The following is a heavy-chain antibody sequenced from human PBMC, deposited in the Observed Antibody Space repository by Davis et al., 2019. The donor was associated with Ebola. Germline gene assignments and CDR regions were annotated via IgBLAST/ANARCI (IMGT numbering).Heavy chain of an antibody. J-gene: IGHJ4*02. Sequence: GESLKISCAASGFTFSTYSMSWVRQAPGKGLEWVSSISSDSDYIYYADSVKGRFTISRDNSKNTLYLQMNSLRAEDTAVYYCARATGCDYWGQGTLVTVSS. CDR2: ISSDSDYI. V-gene: IGHV3-21*01. CDR1: GFTFSTYS. CDR3: ARATGCDY. D-gene: IGHD4-11*01.